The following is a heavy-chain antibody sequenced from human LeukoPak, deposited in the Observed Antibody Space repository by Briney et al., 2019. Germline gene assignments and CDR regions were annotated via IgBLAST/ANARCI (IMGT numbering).Heavy chain of an antibody. CDR2: IDPSGGST. V-gene: IGHV1-46*01. J-gene: IGHJ4*02. Sequence: ASVKVSCKASGYTFTSYYMHWVRQAPGQGLEWMGIIDPSGGSTSCAQRFQGRVTMTRDTSTSTVYMELSSLRSEDTAVYYCARHSSGYYSLWGQGTLVTVSS. D-gene: IGHD3-22*01. CDR3: ARHSSGYYSL. CDR1: GYTFTSYY.